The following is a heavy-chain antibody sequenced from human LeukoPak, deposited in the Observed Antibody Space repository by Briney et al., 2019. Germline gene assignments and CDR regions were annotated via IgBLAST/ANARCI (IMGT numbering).Heavy chain of an antibody. J-gene: IGHJ6*03. D-gene: IGHD6-19*01. Sequence: SVKVSCKASGGTFSSYAISWVRQAPGQGLEWMGGIIPIFGTANYAQKFQGRATITADKSTSTAYMELSSLRSEDTAVYYCARYAVAGSGYYYYMDVWGKGTTVTVSS. V-gene: IGHV1-69*06. CDR1: GGTFSSYA. CDR2: IIPIFGTA. CDR3: ARYAVAGSGYYYYMDV.